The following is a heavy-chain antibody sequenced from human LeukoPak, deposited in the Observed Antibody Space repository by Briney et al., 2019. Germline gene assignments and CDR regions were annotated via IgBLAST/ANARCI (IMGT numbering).Heavy chain of an antibody. V-gene: IGHV3-7*01. CDR1: GFTFDDYT. J-gene: IGHJ3*02. Sequence: QPGGSLRLSCAASGFTFDDYTMHWVRQAPGKGLEWVANIRHDGGETYYVGSVKGRFTISRDNAKNSLYLRMTSLRAEDTAVYYCARDIDDYGDYHAFDIWGQGTMVTVSS. CDR3: ARDIDDYGDYHAFDI. CDR2: IRHDGGET. D-gene: IGHD4-17*01.